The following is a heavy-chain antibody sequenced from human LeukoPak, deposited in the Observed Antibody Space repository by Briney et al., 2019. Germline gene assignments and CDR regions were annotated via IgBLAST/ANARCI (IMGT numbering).Heavy chain of an antibody. CDR3: ARTPAIVVVPAAMEYYFDY. CDR2: ISSSSSYI. D-gene: IGHD2-2*01. V-gene: IGHV3-21*01. J-gene: IGHJ4*02. CDR1: GFTFSSYS. Sequence: GGSLRLSCAAPGFTFSSYSMNWVRQAPGKGLEWVSSISSSSSYIYYADSVKGRFTISRDNAKNSLYLQMNSLRAEDTAVYYCARTPAIVVVPAAMEYYFDYWGQGTLVTVSS.